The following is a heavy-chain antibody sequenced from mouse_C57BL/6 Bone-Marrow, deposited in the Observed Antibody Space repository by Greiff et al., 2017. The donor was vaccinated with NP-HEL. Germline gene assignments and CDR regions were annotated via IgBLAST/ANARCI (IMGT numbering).Heavy chain of an antibody. CDR1: GYTFTDYN. J-gene: IGHJ2*01. Sequence: EVKVVESGPELVKPGASVKIPCKASGYTFTDYNMDWVKQSHGKSLEWIGDINPNNGGTIYNQKFKGKATLTVDKSSSTAYMELRSLTSEDTAVYYCARYGKPYFDYWGQGTTLTVSS. V-gene: IGHV1-18*01. CDR3: ARYGKPYFDY. D-gene: IGHD1-1*01. CDR2: INPNNGGT.